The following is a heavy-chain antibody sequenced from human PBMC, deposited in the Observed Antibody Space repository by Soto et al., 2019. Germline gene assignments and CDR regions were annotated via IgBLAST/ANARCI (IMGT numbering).Heavy chain of an antibody. CDR3: AWWNKGGDFDY. J-gene: IGHJ4*02. Sequence: PSETLSLTCTVPGGSISSYYWSWIRQPPGKGLEWIGYIYYSGSTNYNPSLKSRVTISVDTSKNQFSLKLSSVTAADTAVYYCAWWNKGGDFDYWGQGTLVTVSS. CDR1: GGSISSYY. D-gene: IGHD1-1*01. V-gene: IGHV4-59*01. CDR2: IYYSGST.